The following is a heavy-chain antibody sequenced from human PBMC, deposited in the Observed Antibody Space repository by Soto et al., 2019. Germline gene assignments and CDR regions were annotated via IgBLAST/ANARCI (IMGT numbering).Heavy chain of an antibody. J-gene: IGHJ4*02. Sequence: GGSLRLSCAASGFTFSSYEMNWVRQAPGKGLEWISHISSIDDTIYYADSVKGRFTISSDNAKSSLYLQMNSLRAEDTAVYYCARSSGSYRPFDSWGQGTLVTVYS. CDR1: GFTFSSYE. V-gene: IGHV3-48*03. D-gene: IGHD3-22*01. CDR3: ARSSGSYRPFDS. CDR2: ISSIDDTI.